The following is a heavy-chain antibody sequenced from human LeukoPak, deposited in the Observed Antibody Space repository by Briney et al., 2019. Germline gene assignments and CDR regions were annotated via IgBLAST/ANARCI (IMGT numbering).Heavy chain of an antibody. V-gene: IGHV1-2*02. CDR3: ARATSGFLDY. CDR2: INPNSGGT. CDR1: GYTFTSYY. D-gene: IGHD1-26*01. Sequence: ASVKVSCKASGYTFTSYYMHWVRQAPGQGLEWMGCINPNSGGTNYAQKFQGRVTMTRDTSSSTAYMELSRLRSDDTAVYYCARATSGFLDYWGQGTLVTVSS. J-gene: IGHJ4*02.